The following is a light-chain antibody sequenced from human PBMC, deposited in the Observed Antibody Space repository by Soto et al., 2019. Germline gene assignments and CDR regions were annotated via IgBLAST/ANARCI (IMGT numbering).Light chain of an antibody. CDR1: QSVSNN. J-gene: IGKJ1*01. Sequence: IVMTQSPATLSGSRGERGSLPCRASQSVSNNLAWYQQIPGQGPRIPIYDASTRATGIPARFSGSGSGTEFTLTFSSLQSADFAFYYGQQYNNWPPKCTVGQGNKVDIK. CDR3: QQYNNWPPKCT. V-gene: IGKV3D-15*01. CDR2: DAS.